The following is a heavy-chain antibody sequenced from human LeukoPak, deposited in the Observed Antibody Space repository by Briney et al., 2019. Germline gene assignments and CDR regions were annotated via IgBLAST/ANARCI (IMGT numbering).Heavy chain of an antibody. CDR1: GFTFSNYW. V-gene: IGHV3-74*01. CDR3: ARGSGYLYYDILTGYYIPNYFDY. J-gene: IGHJ4*02. D-gene: IGHD3-9*01. CDR2: INSDGINT. Sequence: GGSLRLSCAASGFTFSNYWMHWVRQAPGKGLVWVSRINSDGINTSYADSVKGRFTISRDNAKNTLNLQMNSLRAEDTAVYYCARGSGYLYYDILTGYYIPNYFDYWGQGTLVTVSS.